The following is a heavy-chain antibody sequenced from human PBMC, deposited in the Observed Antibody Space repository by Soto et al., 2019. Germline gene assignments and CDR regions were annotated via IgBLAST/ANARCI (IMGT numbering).Heavy chain of an antibody. CDR3: ARDRMIVVLQADYYFEY. D-gene: IGHD3-22*01. Sequence: ASVKVSFKASGYTFTSYAMHWVRQAPGQRLEWMGWINAGNGNTKYSQKFQGRVTITRDTSASTAYMELSSLRSEYTAVYYCARDRMIVVLQADYYFEYWGQGTLVTVSS. J-gene: IGHJ4*02. V-gene: IGHV1-3*01. CDR1: GYTFTSYA. CDR2: INAGNGNT.